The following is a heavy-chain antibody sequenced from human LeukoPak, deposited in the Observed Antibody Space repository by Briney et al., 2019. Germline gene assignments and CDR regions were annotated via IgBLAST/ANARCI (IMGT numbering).Heavy chain of an antibody. CDR2: ISGSGGST. CDR1: GFTFSSYA. Sequence: GGSLRLSCAASGFTFSSYAMSWVRQAPEKGLEWVSAISGSGGSTYYADSVKGRFTISRDNSKNTLYLQMNSLRAEDTAVYYCAKDRGHYDLWSRGYYFDYWGQGTLVTVSS. J-gene: IGHJ4*02. V-gene: IGHV3-23*01. CDR3: AKDRGHYDLWSRGYYFDY. D-gene: IGHD3-3*01.